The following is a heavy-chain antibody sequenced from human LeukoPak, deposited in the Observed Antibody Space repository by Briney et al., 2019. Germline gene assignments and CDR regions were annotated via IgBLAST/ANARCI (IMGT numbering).Heavy chain of an antibody. CDR2: ISYDGSNK. Sequence: PGGSLRLSCAASGFTFSSYAMHWVRQAPGKGLEWVAVISYDGSNKYYADSVKGRFTISRDNSKNTLYLQMNSLRAEDTAVYYCAREFYYDSSGYYSMRLDYWGQGTLVTVSS. J-gene: IGHJ4*02. V-gene: IGHV3-30-3*01. CDR3: AREFYYDSSGYYSMRLDY. CDR1: GFTFSSYA. D-gene: IGHD3-22*01.